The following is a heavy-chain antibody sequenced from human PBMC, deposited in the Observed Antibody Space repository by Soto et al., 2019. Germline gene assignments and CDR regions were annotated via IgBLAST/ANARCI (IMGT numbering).Heavy chain of an antibody. CDR2: IYWDGDD. J-gene: IGHJ4*02. V-gene: IGHV2-5*02. Sequence: QITLKESGPTLVKPTQTLTMTCTVSGFSVSTRGAGVGWIRQPPGKALEWVALIYWDGDDRYSPSLKSRLTITKDTAKNLVVLTMTNMDPADTATYYCARQHSGGRYFDYWGQGSLVTVSS. D-gene: IGHD2-15*01. CDR1: GFSVSTRGAG. CDR3: ARQHSGGRYFDY.